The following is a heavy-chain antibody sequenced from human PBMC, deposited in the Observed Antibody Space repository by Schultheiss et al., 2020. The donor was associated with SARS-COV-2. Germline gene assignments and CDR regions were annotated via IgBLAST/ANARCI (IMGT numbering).Heavy chain of an antibody. CDR3: ARHHCQRCQLGN. CDR2: IYHSGST. V-gene: IGHV4-4*02. D-gene: IGHD4/OR15-4a*01. Sequence: SETLSLTCAVSGGSISSSNWWSWVRQPPGKGLEWIGEIYHSGSTYYNPSLKSRVTISVDTSKNQFSLNLTSVTAADTAVYYCARHHCQRCQLGNWGQGTLVTVSS. CDR1: GGSISSSNW. J-gene: IGHJ4*02.